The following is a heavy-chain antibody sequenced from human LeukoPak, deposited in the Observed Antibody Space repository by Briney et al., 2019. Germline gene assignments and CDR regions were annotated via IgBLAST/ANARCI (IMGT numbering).Heavy chain of an antibody. D-gene: IGHD3-3*01. Sequence: SETLSLTCTVSGGSMRTYYWSWIRQSPGKGLEWIGYIYYSGSTNYNPSLKSRVTISIDTSKNQFSLKLSSVTAADTAVYYCARDRDYDFWSSSFHYGMDIWGQGTTVIVSS. CDR3: ARDRDYDFWSSSFHYGMDI. J-gene: IGHJ6*02. CDR1: GGSMRTYY. V-gene: IGHV4-59*01. CDR2: IYYSGST.